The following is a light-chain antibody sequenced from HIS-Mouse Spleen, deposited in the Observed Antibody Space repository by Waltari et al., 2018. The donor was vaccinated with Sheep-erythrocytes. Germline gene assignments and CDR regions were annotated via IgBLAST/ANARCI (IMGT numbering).Light chain of an antibody. J-gene: IGLJ2*01. V-gene: IGLV3-1*01. CDR2: QDS. CDR3: QAWDSSTVV. CDR1: QLGDKY. Sequence: SYELTQPPSVSVSPGQTASITCSGDQLGDKYACWYHQKPGQSPVLVIYQDSKRPSGVPVRFSGSNAGNTATLTISGTQAMDEADYYCQAWDSSTVVFGGGTKLTVL.